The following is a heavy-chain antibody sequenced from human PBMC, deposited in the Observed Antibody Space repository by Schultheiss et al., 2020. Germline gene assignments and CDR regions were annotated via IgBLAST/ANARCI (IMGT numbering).Heavy chain of an antibody. CDR2: ISSSSSTI. J-gene: IGHJ6*02. D-gene: IGHD7-27*01. CDR1: GFTFSSYS. V-gene: IGHV3-48*01. Sequence: GGSLRLSCAASGFTFSSYSMNWVRQAPGKGLEWVSYISSSSSTIYYADSVKGRFTISRDNAKNSLYLQMNSLRAEDTAVYYCARDDRRRWGSDYYYYGMDVWGQGTTVTVSS. CDR3: ARDDRRRWGSDYYYYGMDV.